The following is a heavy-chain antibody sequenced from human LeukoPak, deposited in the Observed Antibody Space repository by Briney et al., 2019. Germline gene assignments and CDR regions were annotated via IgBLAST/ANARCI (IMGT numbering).Heavy chain of an antibody. V-gene: IGHV4-34*01. CDR1: GGAFSGYY. J-gene: IGHJ6*03. D-gene: IGHD2-2*01. CDR2: INLSGST. Sequence: SETLSLPCAVYGGAFSGYYWSWIRKPPGKGLEWIGEINLSGSTNYTPPLQSRVTISVDTSKNQFSLKLTSVTAAGTAVYYCARAVPAAIYYYDYMDVWGKGTTVTVSS. CDR3: ARAVPAAIYYYDYMDV.